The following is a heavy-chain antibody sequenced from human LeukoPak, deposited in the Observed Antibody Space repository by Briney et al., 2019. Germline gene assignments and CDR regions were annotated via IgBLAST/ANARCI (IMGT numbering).Heavy chain of an antibody. D-gene: IGHD6-19*01. V-gene: IGHV4-59*01. CDR1: GGSISSYY. Sequence: SETLSLTCTVSGGSISSYYWSWIRQPPGKGLEWIGYIYCSGSTNYNPSLKSRVTISVDTSKNQFSLKLSSVTAADTAVYYCARGIAVAHFDYWGQGTLVTVSS. CDR3: ARGIAVAHFDY. J-gene: IGHJ4*02. CDR2: IYCSGST.